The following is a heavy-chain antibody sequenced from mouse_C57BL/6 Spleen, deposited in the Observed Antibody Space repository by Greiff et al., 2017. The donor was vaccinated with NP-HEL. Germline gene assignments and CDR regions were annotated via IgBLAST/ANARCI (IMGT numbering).Heavy chain of an antibody. CDR1: GYTFTSYW. Sequence: QVQLQQPGAELVMPGASVKLSCKASGYTFTSYWMHWVKQRPGQGLEWIGEIDPSDSYTNYNQKFKGKSTLTVDKSSSTAYMQLSSLTSEDSAVYYCARDDYDGTAFDYWGQGTTLTVSS. CDR3: ARDDYDGTAFDY. CDR2: IDPSDSYT. J-gene: IGHJ2*01. V-gene: IGHV1-69*01. D-gene: IGHD2-4*01.